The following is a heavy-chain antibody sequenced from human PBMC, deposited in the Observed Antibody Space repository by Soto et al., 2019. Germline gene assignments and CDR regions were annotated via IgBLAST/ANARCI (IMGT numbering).Heavy chain of an antibody. CDR1: GFMFSSAW. D-gene: IGHD1-1*01. V-gene: IGHV3-15*01. CDR3: VEGWNDF. J-gene: IGHJ4*02. CDR2: IKSKAAGGAR. Sequence: EVQMVQSGGDLVKPGGSLRLSCVTSGFMFSSAWMSWVRQAPGKGLEWVARIKSKAAGGARDYAAPVKGRFTISRDDSKNTVCVQMNSLRAEDTAVYYCVEGWNDFWGQGTLVTVSS.